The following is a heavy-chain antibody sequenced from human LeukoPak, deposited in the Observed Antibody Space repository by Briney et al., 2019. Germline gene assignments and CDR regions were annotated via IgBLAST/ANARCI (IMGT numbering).Heavy chain of an antibody. CDR1: GFTFSNYG. Sequence: GGTLRLSCAASGFTFSNYGMSWVRQAPGKGLEWVSAISGSGVTTYYADSVKGRFTISTDNSKHTLYLQMNSLRAEDTAVYYCSKWKAIVLVPAARSPIDYWGQGTLVTVSS. V-gene: IGHV3-23*01. D-gene: IGHD2-2*01. J-gene: IGHJ4*02. CDR3: SKWKAIVLVPAARSPIDY. CDR2: ISGSGVTT.